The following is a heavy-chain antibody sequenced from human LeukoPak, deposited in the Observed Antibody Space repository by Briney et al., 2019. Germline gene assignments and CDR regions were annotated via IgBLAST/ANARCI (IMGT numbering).Heavy chain of an antibody. Sequence: PGGSLRLSCAASGVTFSSYGIYWVRQAPGKGLEWVAVISYDGSNKYYADSVKGRFTISRDNSRNTLYLEMNSLRAEDTAVYYWARGLAIFGVVSSNDAFDIWGQGTVVTVSS. J-gene: IGHJ3*02. CDR1: GVTFSSYG. CDR3: ARGLAIFGVVSSNDAFDI. D-gene: IGHD3-3*01. V-gene: IGHV3-30*04. CDR2: ISYDGSNK.